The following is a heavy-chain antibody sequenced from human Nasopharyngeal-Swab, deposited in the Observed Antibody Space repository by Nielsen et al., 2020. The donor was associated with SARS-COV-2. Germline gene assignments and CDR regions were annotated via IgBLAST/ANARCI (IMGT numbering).Heavy chain of an antibody. Sequence: GEALKISWAASGFTFSNAWMSWVRQAPGKGLEWVGRIKSKTDGGTTDYAAPVKGRFTISRDDSKNTLYLQMNSLKTEDTAVYYCTTVWELLSHWGQGTLVTVSS. CDR3: TTVWELLSH. J-gene: IGHJ4*02. CDR1: GFTFSNAW. V-gene: IGHV3-15*01. D-gene: IGHD1-26*01. CDR2: IKSKTDGGTT.